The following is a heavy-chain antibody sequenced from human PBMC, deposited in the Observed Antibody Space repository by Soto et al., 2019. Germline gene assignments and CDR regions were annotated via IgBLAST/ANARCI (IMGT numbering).Heavy chain of an antibody. J-gene: IGHJ4*02. V-gene: IGHV3-23*01. D-gene: IGHD2-2*01. Sequence: PGGSLRLSCAASGFTFSSYAMSWVRQAPGKGLEWVSAISGSGGSTYYADSVKGRFTISRDNSKNTLYLQMNSLGAEDTAVYYCAKDLVPRSQPFVVVPAAPFDYWGQGTLVTVSS. CDR1: GFTFSSYA. CDR3: AKDLVPRSQPFVVVPAAPFDY. CDR2: ISGSGGST.